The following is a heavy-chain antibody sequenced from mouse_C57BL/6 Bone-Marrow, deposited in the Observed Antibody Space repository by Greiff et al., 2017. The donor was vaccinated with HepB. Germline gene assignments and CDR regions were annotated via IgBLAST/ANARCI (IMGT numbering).Heavy chain of an antibody. CDR3: AELPFDY. J-gene: IGHJ2*01. D-gene: IGHD1-1*01. Sequence: VQLQQSGPELVKPGASVKISCKASGYAFSSSWMNWVKQRPGKGLEWIGRIYPGDGDTNYNGKFKGKATLTADKSSSTAYMQLSSLTSEDSAVYFCAELPFDYWGQGTTLTVSS. CDR2: IYPGDGDT. CDR1: GYAFSSSW. V-gene: IGHV1-82*01.